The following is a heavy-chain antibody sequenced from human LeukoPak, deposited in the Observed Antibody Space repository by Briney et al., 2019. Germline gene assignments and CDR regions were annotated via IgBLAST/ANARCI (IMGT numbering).Heavy chain of an antibody. J-gene: IGHJ4*02. D-gene: IGHD3-22*01. CDR3: ARDPPLSYDSSGYYGGQLDY. CDR1: GGSISSSSYY. Sequence: KPSETLSLTCTVSGGSISSSSYYWGWIRQPPGKGLEWIGSIYYSGSTYYNPSLKSRVTISVDTPKNQFSLKLSSVTAADTAVYYCARDPPLSYDSSGYYGGQLDYWGQGTLVTVSS. V-gene: IGHV4-39*02. CDR2: IYYSGST.